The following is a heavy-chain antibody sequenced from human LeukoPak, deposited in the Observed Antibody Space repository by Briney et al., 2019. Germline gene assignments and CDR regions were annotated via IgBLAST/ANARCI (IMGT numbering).Heavy chain of an antibody. V-gene: IGHV4-59*01. Sequence: PSETLSLTCTVSGGPISSYYWSWIRPPPGKGLEWIGYIYYSGSTNYNPSLKSRVTISVDTSKNQFSLKLSSVTAADTAVYYCARGTSCDGGDCYDAFDIWGQGTMVTVSS. J-gene: IGHJ3*02. D-gene: IGHD2-21*02. CDR3: ARGTSCDGGDCYDAFDI. CDR1: GGPISSYY. CDR2: IYYSGST.